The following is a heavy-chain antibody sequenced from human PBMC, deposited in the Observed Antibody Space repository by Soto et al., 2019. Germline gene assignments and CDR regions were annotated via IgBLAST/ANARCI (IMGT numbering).Heavy chain of an antibody. CDR1: GGTFSSSA. V-gene: IGHV1-69*12. CDR3: ARATDRLQLGWIYDYMREG. D-gene: IGHD4-4*01. J-gene: IGHJ6*02. Sequence: QVQLVQSGAEMKEPGSSVKVSCKTSGGTFSSSAISWLRQAPGQGLEWMGGIIPLFRTPDYAQKFQRRVTSVADESTSTAYMELSSLRSEDTAVYYCARATDRLQLGWIYDYMREGWAQGTTITVSS. CDR2: IIPLFRTP.